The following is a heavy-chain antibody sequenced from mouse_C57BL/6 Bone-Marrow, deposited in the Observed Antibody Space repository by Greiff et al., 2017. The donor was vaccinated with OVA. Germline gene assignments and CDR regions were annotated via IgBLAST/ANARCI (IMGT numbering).Heavy chain of an antibody. J-gene: IGHJ3*01. CDR1: GYSITSGYY. CDR3: ARVGYYFFAY. D-gene: IGHD2-3*01. V-gene: IGHV3-6*01. CDR2: ISYDGSN. Sequence: EVKLMESGPGLVKPSQSLSLTCSVTGYSITSGYYWNWIRQFPGNKLEWMGYISYDGSNNYNPSLKNRISITRDTSKNQFFLKLNSVTTEDTATYYCARVGYYFFAYWGQGTLVTVSA.